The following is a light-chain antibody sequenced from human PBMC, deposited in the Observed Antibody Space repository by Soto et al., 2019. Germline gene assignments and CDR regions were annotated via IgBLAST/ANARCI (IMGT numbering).Light chain of an antibody. Sequence: ESVLTQSKGTLSLSPGERATLSCRASQSVSSNYLAWYQQKPGQAPRLLIYGASSRATGIPDRFSGSGSGTDFTLTISRLEPEDFTVYSCLQYGSSSTFGQGTLLE. V-gene: IGKV3-20*01. J-gene: IGKJ5*01. CDR3: LQYGSSST. CDR2: GAS. CDR1: QSVSSNY.